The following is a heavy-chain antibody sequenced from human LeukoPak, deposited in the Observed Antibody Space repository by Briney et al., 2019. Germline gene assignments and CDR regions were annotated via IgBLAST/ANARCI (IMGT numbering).Heavy chain of an antibody. Sequence: PGGSLRLSCAPSGFTFDDYAMHWVRQAPGKGLEWVSLISGDGGSTYYADSVKVRFTISRDNSKNSLYMQMNSLRTEDTALYYCAKDRSVYYYDSSGWPVDYWGQGTLVTVSS. CDR3: AKDRSVYYYDSSGWPVDY. CDR2: ISGDGGST. J-gene: IGHJ4*02. V-gene: IGHV3-43*02. CDR1: GFTFDDYA. D-gene: IGHD3-22*01.